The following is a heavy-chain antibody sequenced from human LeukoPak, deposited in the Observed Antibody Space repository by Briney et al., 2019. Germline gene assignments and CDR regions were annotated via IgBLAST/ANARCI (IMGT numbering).Heavy chain of an antibody. CDR1: GYTLTELS. V-gene: IGHV1-24*01. Sequence: ASVKVSCKVSGYTLTELSMHWVRQAPGKGLEWMGGFDPEDGEAIYAQKFQGRVTMTEDTSTDTAYMELSSLRSEDTAVYYCAQIWFGEFPRFDPWGQGTLVTVSS. J-gene: IGHJ5*02. D-gene: IGHD3-10*01. CDR2: FDPEDGEA. CDR3: AQIWFGEFPRFDP.